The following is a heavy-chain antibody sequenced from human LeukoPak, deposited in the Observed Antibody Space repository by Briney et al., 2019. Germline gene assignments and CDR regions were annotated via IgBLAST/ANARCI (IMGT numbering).Heavy chain of an antibody. D-gene: IGHD2-8*01. CDR1: GFTFSDYY. Sequence: KPGGSLRLSCAASGFTFSDYYVSWIRQAPGKGLEWVSYISSSSSYTNYADSVKGRFTISRDNAKNSLYLQMNSLRAEDTAVYYCAKDMGYFTGMGVWGQGTTVTVSS. V-gene: IGHV3-11*03. CDR2: ISSSSSYT. J-gene: IGHJ6*02. CDR3: AKDMGYFTGMGV.